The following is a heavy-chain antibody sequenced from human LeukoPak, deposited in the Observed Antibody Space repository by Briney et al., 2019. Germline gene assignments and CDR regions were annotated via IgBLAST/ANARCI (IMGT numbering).Heavy chain of an antibody. J-gene: IGHJ4*02. CDR1: GYSISSGYY. V-gene: IGHV4-38-2*01. D-gene: IGHD2-21*01. Sequence: SETLSLTCAVSGYSISSGYYWGWIRQPPGKGLEWIGSIYHTGSTYYNPSLQSRVTISLDSPKNQFSLKLTSVTAADTAVYYCASGETSVVMAIPYYFDTWGQGTPVTVSS. CDR2: IYHTGST. CDR3: ASGETSVVMAIPYYFDT.